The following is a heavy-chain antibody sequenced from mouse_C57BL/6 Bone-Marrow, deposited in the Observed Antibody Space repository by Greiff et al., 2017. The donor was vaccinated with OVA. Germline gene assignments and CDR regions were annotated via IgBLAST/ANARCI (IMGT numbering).Heavy chain of an antibody. V-gene: IGHV1-52*01. J-gene: IGHJ4*01. CDR3: ARGLGDYYAMDY. D-gene: IGHD4-1*01. Sequence: VQLQQSGAELVRPGSSVKLSCKASGYTFTSYWMHWVKQRPIQGLEWIGNIDPSDSETHYNQKFKDKATLTVDKSSSTAYMQLSSLTSEDSAVYYCARGLGDYYAMDYWGQGTSVTVSS. CDR1: GYTFTSYW. CDR2: IDPSDSET.